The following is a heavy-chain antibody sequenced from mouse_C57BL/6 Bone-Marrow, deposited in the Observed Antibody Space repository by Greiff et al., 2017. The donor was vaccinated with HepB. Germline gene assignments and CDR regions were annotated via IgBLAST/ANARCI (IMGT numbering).Heavy chain of an antibody. CDR3: ARGGVLLLRRGFDY. Sequence: LQESGAELARPGASVKLSCKASGYTFTSYGISWVKQRTGQGLEWIGEIYPRSGNTYYNEKFKGKATLTADKSSSTAYMELRSLTSEDSAVYFCARGGVLLLRRGFDYWGQGTTLTVSS. CDR2: IYPRSGNT. CDR1: GYTFTSYG. D-gene: IGHD1-1*01. V-gene: IGHV1-81*01. J-gene: IGHJ2*01.